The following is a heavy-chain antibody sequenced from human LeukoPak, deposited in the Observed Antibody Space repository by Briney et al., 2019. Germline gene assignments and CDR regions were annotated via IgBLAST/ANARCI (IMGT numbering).Heavy chain of an antibody. CDR1: SGSISTSNYY. J-gene: IGHJ6*03. CDR2: IFYSGST. CDR3: ARTRKYYYYMDV. V-gene: IGHV4-61*05. Sequence: SETLSLTCTVSSGSISTSNYYWGWVRQPPGKALEWIGNIFYSGSTNYNPSLKSRVTISVDTSKNQFSLKLSSVTAADTAVYYCARTRKYYYYMDVWGKGTTVTVSS.